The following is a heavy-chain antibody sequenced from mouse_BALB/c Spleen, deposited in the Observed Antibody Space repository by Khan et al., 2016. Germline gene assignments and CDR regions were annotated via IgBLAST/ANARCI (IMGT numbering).Heavy chain of an antibody. J-gene: IGHJ3*01. CDR1: GYSITSDYA. CDR2: ISYSGST. V-gene: IGHV3-2*02. D-gene: IGHD2-3*01. CDR3: ARGYSPWFAY. Sequence: EVQLQESGPGLVKPSQSLSLTCTVTGYSITSDYAWNWIRQFPGNKLEWMGYISYSGSTSYNPSLKSRISITRDTSKNKFFLQLNSVTTEDTATYYCARGYSPWFAYWGQGTLVTVSA.